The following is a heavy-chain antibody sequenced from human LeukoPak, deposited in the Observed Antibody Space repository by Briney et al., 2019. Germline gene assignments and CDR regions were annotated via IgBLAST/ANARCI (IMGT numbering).Heavy chain of an antibody. Sequence: GGSLRLSCAASGFTFSSYGMTWVRQAPGKGLEWVSYISSSSSTIYYADSVKGRFTISRDNSKNTLYLQMNSLRAEDTAVYYCARVPQQHHAFDIWGQGTMVTVSS. CDR3: ARVPQQHHAFDI. J-gene: IGHJ3*02. V-gene: IGHV3-48*01. D-gene: IGHD6-13*01. CDR1: GFTFSSYG. CDR2: ISSSSSTI.